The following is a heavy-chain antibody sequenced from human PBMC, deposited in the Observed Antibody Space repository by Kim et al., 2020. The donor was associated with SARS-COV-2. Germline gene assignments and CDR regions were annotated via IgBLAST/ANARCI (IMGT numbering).Heavy chain of an antibody. CDR3: ARDYCSSTSCFNFDY. CDR1: GFTFSSYG. J-gene: IGHJ4*02. Sequence: GGSLRLSCAASGFTFSSYGMHWVRQAPGKGLEWVAVIWYDGSYKYYADSVKGRFTISRDNSKNTLYLQMNSLRAEDTAVYYCARDYCSSTSCFNFDYWGQGTLVTVSS. V-gene: IGHV3-33*01. D-gene: IGHD2-2*01. CDR2: IWYDGSYK.